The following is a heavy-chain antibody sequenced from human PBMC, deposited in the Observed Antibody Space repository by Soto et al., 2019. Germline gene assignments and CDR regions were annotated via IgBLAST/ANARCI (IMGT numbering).Heavy chain of an antibody. J-gene: IGHJ6*02. CDR2: IYHSGST. D-gene: IGHD6-19*01. CDR3: ARAQLGGAGYYYGMDV. Sequence: QVQLQESGPGLVKPSGTLSLTCAVSGGSISSSNWWSWVRQPPGKGLEWIGEIYHSGSTNYNPSLTSRVTISVDKSKNQFSLKLSSVTAPGTAVYYCARAQLGGAGYYYGMDVWGQGTTVTVSS. V-gene: IGHV4-4*02. CDR1: GGSISSSNW.